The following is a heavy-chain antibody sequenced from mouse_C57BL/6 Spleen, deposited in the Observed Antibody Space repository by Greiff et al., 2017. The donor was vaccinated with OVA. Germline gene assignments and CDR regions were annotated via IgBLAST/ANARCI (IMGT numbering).Heavy chain of an antibody. V-gene: IGHV5-6*01. CDR1: GFTFSSYG. Sequence: EVQLVESGGDLVKPGGSLKLSCAASGFTFSSYGMSWVRQTPDKRLEWVATISSGGSYTYYPDSVKGRFTISRDNAKNTLYLQMSSLKSEDTAMYYCARRDYGSSSHCDYWGQGTTLTVSS. CDR2: ISSGGSYT. D-gene: IGHD1-1*01. CDR3: ARRDYGSSSHCDY. J-gene: IGHJ2*01.